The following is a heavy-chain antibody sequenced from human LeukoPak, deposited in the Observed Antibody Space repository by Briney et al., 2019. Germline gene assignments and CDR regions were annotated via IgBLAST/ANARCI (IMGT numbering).Heavy chain of an antibody. CDR3: SRGLDSRKLGY. Sequence: SQTLSLTCTVSGASFCSGDQYWNWIRQSPGKGLEWIGSIHPSGRSYNNPSLESRVTISIDTSKNQFSLNLNSVTAADTAVYFCSRGLDSRKLGYWGQGTLVTVSS. V-gene: IGHV4-31*03. CDR2: IHPSGRS. D-gene: IGHD3-22*01. J-gene: IGHJ4*02. CDR1: GASFCSGDQY.